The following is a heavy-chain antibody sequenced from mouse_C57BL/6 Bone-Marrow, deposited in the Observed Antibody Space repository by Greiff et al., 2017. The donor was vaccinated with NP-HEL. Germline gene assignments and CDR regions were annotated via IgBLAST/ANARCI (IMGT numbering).Heavy chain of an antibody. CDR2: IWTGGGT. V-gene: IGHV2-9-1*01. D-gene: IGHD2-12*01. Sequence: VKLQESGPGLVAPSQSLSITCTVSGFSLTSYAISWVRQPPGKGLEWLGVIWTGGGTNYNSALKSRLSISKDNSKSQVFLKMNSLQTDDTARYYCARNWGLRRVYYAMDYWGQGTSVTVSS. J-gene: IGHJ4*01. CDR3: ARNWGLRRVYYAMDY. CDR1: GFSLTSYA.